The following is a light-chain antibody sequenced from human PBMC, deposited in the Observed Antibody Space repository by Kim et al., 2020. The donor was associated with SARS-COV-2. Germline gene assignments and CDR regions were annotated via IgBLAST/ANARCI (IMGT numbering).Light chain of an antibody. J-gene: IGLJ1*01. CDR3: QSYDDSLRGYV. V-gene: IGLV1-40*01. CDR1: NSNIGAGYY. Sequence: QSVLTQPPSVSGAPGQRVTISCAGSNSNIGAGYYVHWYHQLPGTAPKLLIYSNNNRPSGVPDRFSVSKSGTSASLAITGLQPEDEADYYCQSYDDSLRGYVFGTGTKVTVL. CDR2: SNN.